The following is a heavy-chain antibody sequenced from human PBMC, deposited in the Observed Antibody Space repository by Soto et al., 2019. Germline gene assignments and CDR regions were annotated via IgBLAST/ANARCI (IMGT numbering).Heavy chain of an antibody. CDR1: GGSFSGYY. CDR2: INHSGST. CDR3: STYYYGSLSYPSKYYFDY. V-gene: IGHV4-34*01. D-gene: IGHD3-10*01. Sequence: PSDTLSLTCPVYGGSFSGYYWSWIRQPPGKGLEWIGEINHSGSTNYNPSLKSRVTISVDASKNQFSLNLSSVTAADTAVYYCSTYYYGSLSYPSKYYFDYWGQGTLVTVSS. J-gene: IGHJ4*02.